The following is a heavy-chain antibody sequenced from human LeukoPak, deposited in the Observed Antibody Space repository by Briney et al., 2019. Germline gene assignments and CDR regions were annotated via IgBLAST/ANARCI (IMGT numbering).Heavy chain of an antibody. CDR1: GGSISSCCYF. J-gene: IGHJ5*02. D-gene: IGHD3-10*01. CDR2: ISHSGST. CDR3: ARDLWFGEYNWFDP. Sequence: SETLSLTCTVSGGSISSCCYFWSWVRQHPGKGLEWFVYISHSGSTYYNPSLKSRVTISLDTSKDRFSLRLSSVTAADTAVYYCARDLWFGEYNWFDPWGQGTLVTVSS. V-gene: IGHV4-31*03.